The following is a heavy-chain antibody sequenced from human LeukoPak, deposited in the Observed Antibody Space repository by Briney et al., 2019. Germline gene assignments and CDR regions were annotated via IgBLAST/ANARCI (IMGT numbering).Heavy chain of an antibody. CDR2: IIPILRTA. Sequence: ASVRVSCKASGGTFNSYGISWVRQAPGQGLEWMGGIIPILRTANYAQKFQGRVTITADKSTSTAYMELSSLRSEDTAVYYCARSSEPWDYYDSSGKFDYWGQGTLVTVSS. J-gene: IGHJ4*02. V-gene: IGHV1-69*10. CDR1: GGTFNSYG. D-gene: IGHD3-22*01. CDR3: ARSSEPWDYYDSSGKFDY.